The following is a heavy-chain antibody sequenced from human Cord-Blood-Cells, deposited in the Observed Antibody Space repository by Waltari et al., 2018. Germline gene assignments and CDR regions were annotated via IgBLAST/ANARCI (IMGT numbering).Heavy chain of an antibody. J-gene: IGHJ4*02. D-gene: IGHD1-26*01. Sequence: QVQLVQSGAEVKKPGSSVQVSCKASGGTSRSYAISWGRQAPGQGLEWMGGIIPIFGTANYAQKFQGRVTITADESTSTAYMELSSLRSEDTAVYYCAGYSGSSPNGYDYWGQGTLVTVSS. V-gene: IGHV1-69*01. CDR2: IIPIFGTA. CDR1: GGTSRSYA. CDR3: AGYSGSSPNGYDY.